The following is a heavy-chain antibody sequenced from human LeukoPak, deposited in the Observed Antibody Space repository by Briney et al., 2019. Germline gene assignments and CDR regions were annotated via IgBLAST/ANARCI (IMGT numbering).Heavy chain of an antibody. J-gene: IGHJ6*03. CDR1: GFTFSNHW. CDR3: ARDREQWLSDYYYMDV. D-gene: IGHD6-19*01. Sequence: GGSLRLSCAASGFTFSNHWMSWVRQAPGKGLEWVANIKQDGSEKYYVDSVKGRFTISRDNAKNSLYLQMNSLRAEDTAVYYCARDREQWLSDYYYMDVWGKGTTVTVSS. V-gene: IGHV3-7*01. CDR2: IKQDGSEK.